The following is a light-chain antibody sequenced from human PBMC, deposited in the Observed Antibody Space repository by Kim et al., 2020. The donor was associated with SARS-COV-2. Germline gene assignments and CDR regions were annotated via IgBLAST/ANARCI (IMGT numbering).Light chain of an antibody. CDR1: SSNIGNNY. CDR2: DNN. CDR3: GTWDNSLSTYV. V-gene: IGLV1-51*01. Sequence: QPVLTQPPSVSAAPGQKVTISCSGSSSNIGNNYVSWYQQLPRTAPKLLIYDNNKRPSGIPDRFSGSKSGTSATLGITGLQTGDEADYYCGTWDNSLSTYVFGTGTKVTVL. J-gene: IGLJ1*01.